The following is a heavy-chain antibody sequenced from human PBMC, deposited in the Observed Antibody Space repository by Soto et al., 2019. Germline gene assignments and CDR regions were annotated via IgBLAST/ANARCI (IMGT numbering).Heavy chain of an antibody. CDR2: INHSGST. J-gene: IGHJ5*02. CDR1: GGSFSGYY. CDR3: ARYITMVRGGLNWFDP. V-gene: IGHV4-34*01. Sequence: PSETLSLTCAVYGGSFSGYYWSWIRQPPGKGLEWIGEINHSGSTNYNPSLKSRVTISVDTSKNQFSLKLSSVTAADTAVYYCARYITMVRGGLNWFDPWGQGTLVTVSS. D-gene: IGHD3-10*01.